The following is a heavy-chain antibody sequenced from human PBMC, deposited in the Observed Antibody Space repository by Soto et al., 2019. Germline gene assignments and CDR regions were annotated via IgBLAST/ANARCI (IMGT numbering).Heavy chain of an antibody. CDR3: ARAPIPNWNYYGMDV. J-gene: IGHJ6*02. Sequence: SETLSLTCTVSGGSVSSGGYHWSWIRQHPGKGLEWIGDIYYSGSTYYNPSLKSRVTISIDTSTNHFSLHLSALTAADTAVYYCARAPIPNWNYYGMDVWGQGTTVT. CDR1: GGSVSSGGYH. V-gene: IGHV4-31*03. CDR2: IYYSGST. D-gene: IGHD1-1*01.